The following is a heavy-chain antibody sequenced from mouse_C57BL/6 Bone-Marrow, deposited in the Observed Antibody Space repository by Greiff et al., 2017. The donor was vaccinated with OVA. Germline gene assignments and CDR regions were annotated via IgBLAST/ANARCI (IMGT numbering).Heavy chain of an antibody. V-gene: IGHV1-55*01. J-gene: IGHJ4*01. CDR2: IYPGSGST. D-gene: IGHD2-4*01. CDR1: GYTFTSYW. Sequence: QVQLKQPGAELVKPGASVKMSCKASGYTFTSYWITWVKQRPGQGLEWIGDIYPGSGSTNYNEKFKSKATLTVDTSSSTAYMQLSSLTSEDSAVYYCARETYDSSYYYAMDYWGQGTSVTVSS. CDR3: ARETYDSSYYYAMDY.